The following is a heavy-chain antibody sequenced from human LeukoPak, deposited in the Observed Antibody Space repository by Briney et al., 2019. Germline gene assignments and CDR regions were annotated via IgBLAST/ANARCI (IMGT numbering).Heavy chain of an antibody. Sequence: GGSLRLSCAASGFTFRSYAMSWVRQAPGKGLEWVSGISGSGGSTYYADSVKGRFTISRDNPKNTVYLQMSSLTPEDTAVYYCARGGMAAAAIDYWGQGALVTVSS. CDR1: GFTFRSYA. D-gene: IGHD6-13*01. CDR3: ARGGMAAAAIDY. V-gene: IGHV3-23*01. CDR2: ISGSGGST. J-gene: IGHJ4*02.